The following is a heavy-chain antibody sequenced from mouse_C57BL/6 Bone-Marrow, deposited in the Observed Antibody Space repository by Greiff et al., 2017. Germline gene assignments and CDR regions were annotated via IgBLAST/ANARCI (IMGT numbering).Heavy chain of an antibody. V-gene: IGHV1-9*01. J-gene: IGHJ1*03. D-gene: IGHD1-1*01. CDR3: ARDGATTVVARRYFDV. CDR1: GYTFTGYW. CDR2: ILPGSGST. Sequence: VKLQESGAELMKPGASVKLSCKATGYTFTGYWIEWVKQRPGHGLEWIGEILPGSGSTNYNEKFKGKATFTADTSSNTAYMQLSSLTTEDSAIYYCARDGATTVVARRYFDVWGTGTTVTVSS.